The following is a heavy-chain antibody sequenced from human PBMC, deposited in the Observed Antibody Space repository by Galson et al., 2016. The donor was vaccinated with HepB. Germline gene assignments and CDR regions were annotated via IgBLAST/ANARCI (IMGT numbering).Heavy chain of an antibody. CDR1: GYIFNSYG. D-gene: IGHD3-22*01. CDR3: ARGSHYYDSSGPFAY. Sequence: SVKVSCKASGYIFNSYGITWVRQAPGQGLEWMGWVSPHYGATKYAQKFQGRVTMTTDTSTSTAYMELRSLRSDDTAVYYCARGSHYYDSSGPFAYWGQGTLVTVSS. CDR2: VSPHYGAT. V-gene: IGHV1-18*01. J-gene: IGHJ4*02.